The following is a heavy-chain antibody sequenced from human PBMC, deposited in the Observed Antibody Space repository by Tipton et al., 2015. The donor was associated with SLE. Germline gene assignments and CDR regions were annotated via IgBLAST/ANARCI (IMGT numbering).Heavy chain of an antibody. CDR1: GFTFSSYW. V-gene: IGHV3-7*03. J-gene: IGHJ4*02. D-gene: IGHD3-3*01. CDR3: AKEGGYYDFWSGYSPLGDS. CDR2: IKQDGSEK. Sequence: SLRLSCAASGFTFSSYWMSWVRQAPGKGLEWVANIKQDGSEKYYVDSVKGRFTISRDNAKNSLYLQMNSLRAEDTAVYYCAKEGGYYDFWSGYSPLGDSWGQGPLVTVSS.